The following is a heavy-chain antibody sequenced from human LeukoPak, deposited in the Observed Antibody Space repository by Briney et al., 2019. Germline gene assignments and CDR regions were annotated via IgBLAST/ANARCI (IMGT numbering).Heavy chain of an antibody. Sequence: GGSLRLSCAASGFTFSGSALHWVRQASRKGLEWVGRIRGTANGYATAYAASVKGRFTISRDDSKNTAYLQMDSLKTEDTAVYYCTGNYYGSGSYADFDYWGQGTLVTVSS. CDR1: GFTFSGSA. J-gene: IGHJ4*02. D-gene: IGHD3-10*01. V-gene: IGHV3-73*01. CDR3: TGNYYGSGSYADFDY. CDR2: IRGTANGYAT.